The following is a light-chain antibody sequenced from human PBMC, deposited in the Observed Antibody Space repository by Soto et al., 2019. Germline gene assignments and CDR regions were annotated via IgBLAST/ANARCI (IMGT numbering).Light chain of an antibody. V-gene: IGLV1-44*01. J-gene: IGLJ3*02. CDR2: NNN. Sequence: SVLTQPPSASGTPGQRVTISCSGSSSNLGSYTLNWYQQVPGTAPKLLIYNNNERPSGVPDRFSVSKSGTSASLAISGLQSEDEAEYHCAAWDDSLNGWVFGGGTKLTVL. CDR3: AAWDDSLNGWV. CDR1: SSNLGSYT.